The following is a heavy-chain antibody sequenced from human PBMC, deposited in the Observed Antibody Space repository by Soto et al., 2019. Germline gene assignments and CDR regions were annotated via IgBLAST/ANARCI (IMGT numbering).Heavy chain of an antibody. J-gene: IGHJ6*02. V-gene: IGHV3-21*01. Sequence: EVQLVESGGGLVKPGGSLRLSCAASGFTFSSYSMNWVRQAPGKGLEWVSSISSSSSYIYYADSVKGRFTISTDIAKNSLYLQMNSLRAEDTAVYYCARDSDYYGSGSYYRYYGMDVWGQGTTVTVSS. D-gene: IGHD3-10*01. CDR2: ISSSSSYI. CDR1: GFTFSSYS. CDR3: ARDSDYYGSGSYYRYYGMDV.